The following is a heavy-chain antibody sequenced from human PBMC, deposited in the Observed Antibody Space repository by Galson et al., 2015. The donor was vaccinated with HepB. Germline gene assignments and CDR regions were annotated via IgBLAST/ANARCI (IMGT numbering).Heavy chain of an antibody. CDR1: GYTFTRYT. V-gene: IGHV1-18*01. Sequence: SVKVSCKASGYTFTRYTINWVRQAPGQGPEWMGWSSGYNGDTRYAQKFQDRVTTNRDTSTGTAYRELTSLRYDDTAVYYCARGGMATIGGPTFDYWGQGTLVTVSS. CDR2: SSGYNGDT. J-gene: IGHJ4*02. D-gene: IGHD5-24*01. CDR3: ARGGMATIGGPTFDY.